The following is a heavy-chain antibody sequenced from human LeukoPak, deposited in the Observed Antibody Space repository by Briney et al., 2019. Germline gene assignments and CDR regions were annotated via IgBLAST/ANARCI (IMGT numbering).Heavy chain of an antibody. D-gene: IGHD1-26*01. Sequence: GGSLRLSCAASGFTFSSYDMHWVRQATGKGLEWVSAIGTAGDTYYPGSVKGRFTISRDNAKNSLYLQMNSLRAEDTAVYYCARVSGSYWGLDYWGQGTLVTVSS. CDR2: IGTAGDT. J-gene: IGHJ4*02. V-gene: IGHV3-13*01. CDR1: GFTFSSYD. CDR3: ARVSGSYWGLDY.